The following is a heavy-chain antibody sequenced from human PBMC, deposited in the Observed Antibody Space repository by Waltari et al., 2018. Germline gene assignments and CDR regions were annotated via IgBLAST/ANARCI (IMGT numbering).Heavy chain of an antibody. V-gene: IGHV4-34*01. J-gene: IGHJ5*02. CDR2: INHRGST. CDR3: ARGARFLRWFDP. Sequence: QVQLQQWGAGLLKPSETLSLTCAVYGESFSGYYWSWIRQPPGKGLEWIGEINHRGSTNSNPSLKSRVPISVDTSKNQFSLKLSSVTAAGTAVYYFARGARFLRWFDPWGQGTLVTVSS. CDR1: GESFSGYY.